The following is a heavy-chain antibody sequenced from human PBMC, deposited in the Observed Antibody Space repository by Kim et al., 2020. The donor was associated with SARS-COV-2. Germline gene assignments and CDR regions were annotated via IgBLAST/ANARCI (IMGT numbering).Heavy chain of an antibody. D-gene: IGHD3-16*01. V-gene: IGHV3-30*18. CDR3: AKELTYRGYFFGMEV. J-gene: IGHJ6*04. CDR2: ISYDGGNT. CDR1: GFTFSGCG. Sequence: GGSLRLSCVASGFTFSGCGMHWVRQAPGKGLEWVAVISYDGGNTYYADSVKGRFTISRDNSKNTLYLQMNSLRAEDTAVYYCAKELTYRGYFFGMEVWG.